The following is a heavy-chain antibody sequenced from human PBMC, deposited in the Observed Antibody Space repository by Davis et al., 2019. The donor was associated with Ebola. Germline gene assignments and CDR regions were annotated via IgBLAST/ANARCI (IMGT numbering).Heavy chain of an antibody. D-gene: IGHD4/OR15-4a*01. J-gene: IGHJ5*02. CDR2: ISGSGGST. Sequence: GESLKISCAASGFTFSSYAMSWVRQAPGKGLEWVSAISGSGGSTYYADSVKGRFTTSRDNTKNTVFLQMKGLRVDDTAMYYCLTIRQPAWGQGTLVTVSS. CDR1: GFTFSSYA. V-gene: IGHV3-23*01. CDR3: LTIRQPA.